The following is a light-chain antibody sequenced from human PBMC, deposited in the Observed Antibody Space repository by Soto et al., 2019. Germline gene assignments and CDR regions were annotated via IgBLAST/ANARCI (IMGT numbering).Light chain of an antibody. CDR1: QSISSY. CDR2: AAS. V-gene: IGKV1-39*01. Sequence: DIQMTQSAGCLSESXRGRVTITXXXSQSISSYLNWYQQKPGKAPKLLIYAASSLQSGVPSRFSGSGSGTDFTLTISSLQPEDFATYYCQQSYSTPQVTFGQGTRLEIK. CDR3: QQSYSTPQVT. J-gene: IGKJ5*01.